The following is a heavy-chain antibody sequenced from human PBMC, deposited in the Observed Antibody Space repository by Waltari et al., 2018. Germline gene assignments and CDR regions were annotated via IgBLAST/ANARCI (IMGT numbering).Heavy chain of an antibody. V-gene: IGHV2-5*01. Sequence: QITLKESGPTLVKPKQTLTLTCSFSGFSLSTGGLGVGWIRQPPGKALEWLALIYWNDEKRYNASLKSRLTVTKDTSKNQVVLTMINIDPVDTATYYCALHEADDLGFGLTGSAWGQGTLVTVSS. D-gene: IGHD3-16*01. CDR1: GFSLSTGGLG. CDR3: ALHEADDLGFGLTGSA. J-gene: IGHJ5*02. CDR2: IYWNDEK.